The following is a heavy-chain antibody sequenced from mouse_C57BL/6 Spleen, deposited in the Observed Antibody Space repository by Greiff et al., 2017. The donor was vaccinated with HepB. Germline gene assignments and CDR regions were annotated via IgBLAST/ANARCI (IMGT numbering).Heavy chain of an antibody. CDR3: TRGNYDYVFDY. CDR1: GFTFSSYA. Sequence: EVHLVESGEGLVKPGGSLKLSCAASGFTFSSYAMSWVRQTPEKRLEWVAYISSGGDYIYYADTVKGRFTISRDNARNTLYLQMSSLKSEDTAMYYCTRGNYDYVFDYWGQGTTLTVSS. D-gene: IGHD2-4*01. V-gene: IGHV5-9-1*02. CDR2: ISSGGDYI. J-gene: IGHJ2*01.